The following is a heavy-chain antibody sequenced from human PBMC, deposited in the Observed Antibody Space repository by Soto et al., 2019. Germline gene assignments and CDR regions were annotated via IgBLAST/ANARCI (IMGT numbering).Heavy chain of an antibody. Sequence: PSETLSLTCTVSGGSISSGDYYWSWIRQPPWKGLEWIGYIYYSGSTYYNPSLKSLVTISVDTSKNQFSLKLSSVTAADTAVYYCARVVPAAVDYYYYGMDVWGQGTTVTVSS. CDR1: GGSISSGDYY. CDR3: ARVVPAAVDYYYYGMDV. D-gene: IGHD2-2*01. CDR2: IYYSGST. V-gene: IGHV4-30-4*01. J-gene: IGHJ6*02.